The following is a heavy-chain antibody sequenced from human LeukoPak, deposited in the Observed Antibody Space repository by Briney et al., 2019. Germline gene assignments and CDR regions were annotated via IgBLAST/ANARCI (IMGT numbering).Heavy chain of an antibody. J-gene: IGHJ4*02. CDR3: AKNYYDSSGYYYWFDY. V-gene: IGHV3-30-3*02. D-gene: IGHD3-22*01. CDR1: GFTFSNYA. Sequence: GGSLRLSCAASGFTFSNYAMHWVRQAPGKGLKWVAVISYDGSDKNYADSVKGRFTISRDNSKNTLYLQMNSLRPEDTAVYYCAKNYYDSSGYYYWFDYWGQGTLVTVSS. CDR2: ISYDGSDK.